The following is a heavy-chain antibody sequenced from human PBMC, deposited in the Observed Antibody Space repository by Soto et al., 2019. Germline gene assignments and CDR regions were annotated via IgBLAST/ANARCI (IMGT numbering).Heavy chain of an antibody. Sequence: ESGGDLVQPGGSLRLSCAASGFTFSSYAMSWVRQAPGKGPEWVAAISSSGGNTFYADSVKGRFTISRDNSKNTLYLQLNRLRAEDTAVYYCATEWLLYYMDVWGKGTTVTVSS. CDR3: ATEWLLYYMDV. CDR1: GFTFSSYA. D-gene: IGHD3-3*01. J-gene: IGHJ6*03. V-gene: IGHV3-23*01. CDR2: ISSSGGNT.